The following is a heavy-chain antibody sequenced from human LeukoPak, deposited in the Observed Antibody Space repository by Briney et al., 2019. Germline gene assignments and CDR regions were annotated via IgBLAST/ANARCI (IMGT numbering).Heavy chain of an antibody. CDR3: ARQRSGYGDYGGYYFDY. CDR1: GFTFSSYS. Sequence: GGSLRLSCAASGFTFSSYSMNWVRQAPGKGLEWVSYISSSSSTIYYADSVKGRFTISRDNAKNSLYLQMNSLRAEDTAVYYCARQRSGYGDYGGYYFDYWGQGTLVTVSS. CDR2: ISSSSSTI. J-gene: IGHJ4*02. V-gene: IGHV3-48*01. D-gene: IGHD4-23*01.